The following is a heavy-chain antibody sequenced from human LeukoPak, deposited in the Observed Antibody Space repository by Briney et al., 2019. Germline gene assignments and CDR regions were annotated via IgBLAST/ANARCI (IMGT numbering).Heavy chain of an antibody. CDR1: GFTFSSYS. CDR3: ARDLGTSGYYFDY. D-gene: IGHD3-22*01. V-gene: IGHV3-48*02. Sequence: HPGGSLRLSCAASGFTFSSYSMNWVRQAPGKGLEWVSYISSGSRPIYYADSVKGRFTISRDNAKNSLYLQMSSLRDEDTAVYYCARDLGTSGYYFDYWGQGTLVTVSS. CDR2: ISSGSRPI. J-gene: IGHJ4*02.